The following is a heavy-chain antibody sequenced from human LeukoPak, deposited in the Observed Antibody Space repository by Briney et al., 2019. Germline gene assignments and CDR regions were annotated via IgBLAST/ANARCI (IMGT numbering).Heavy chain of an antibody. CDR3: VRDRDYYAIDY. J-gene: IGHJ4*02. CDR2: ISSSSSTI. Sequence: GGSLRLSCAASGFTFSSYSMNWVRQAPGKGLEWVSYISSSSSTIYYADSVKGRFTISRDNAKNSLYLQMNSLRAEDTALYYCVRDRDYYAIDYWGQGTLVTVSS. D-gene: IGHD3-22*01. V-gene: IGHV3-48*04. CDR1: GFTFSSYS.